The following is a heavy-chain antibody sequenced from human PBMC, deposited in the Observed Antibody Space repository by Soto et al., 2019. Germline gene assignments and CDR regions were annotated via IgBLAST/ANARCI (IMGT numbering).Heavy chain of an antibody. CDR1: GFTFSSYS. V-gene: IGHV3-21*01. D-gene: IGHD2-21*01. CDR3: ARGPLPADVDYYMDV. J-gene: IGHJ6*03. CDR2: ISSSSSYI. Sequence: GGSLRLSCAASGFTFSSYSMNWVRQAPGKGLEWVLSISSSSSYIYYADSVKGRFTISRDNAKNSLYLQMNSLRAEDTAVYYCARGPLPADVDYYMDVWGKGTTVTVSS.